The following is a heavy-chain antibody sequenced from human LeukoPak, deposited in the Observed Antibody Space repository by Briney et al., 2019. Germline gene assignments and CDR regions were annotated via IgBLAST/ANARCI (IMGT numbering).Heavy chain of an antibody. CDR1: GLTFSSHA. CDR3: ASRTPDETYFAVSDY. Sequence: GGSLRLSCVASGLTFSSHAMTWVRQTPEKGLEWVSVITGSGGSTYHAESVKGRFTISRDNSKNTLYLQMNNLRAEDTAIYYCASRTPDETYFAVSDYWGQGTLVTVSS. J-gene: IGHJ4*02. CDR2: ITGSGGST. V-gene: IGHV3-23*01. D-gene: IGHD2-15*01.